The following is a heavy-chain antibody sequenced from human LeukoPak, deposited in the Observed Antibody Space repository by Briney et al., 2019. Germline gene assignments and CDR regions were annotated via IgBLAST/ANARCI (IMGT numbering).Heavy chain of an antibody. D-gene: IGHD5-12*01. V-gene: IGHV1-18*01. CDR2: ISAYNGNT. CDR1: GGTFSSYG. Sequence: ASVKVSCKASGGTFSSYGISWVRQAPGQGLEWMGWISAYNGNTNYAQKLQGRVTMTTDTSTSTAYMELRSLRSDDTAVYYCARAGTEWLQPGANGGYYFDYWGQGTLVTVSS. CDR3: ARAGTEWLQPGANGGYYFDY. J-gene: IGHJ4*02.